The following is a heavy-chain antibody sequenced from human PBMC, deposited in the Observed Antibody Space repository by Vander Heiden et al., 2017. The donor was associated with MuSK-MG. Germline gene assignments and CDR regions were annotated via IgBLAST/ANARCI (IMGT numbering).Heavy chain of an antibody. Sequence: QVQLVQSGAEVKKPGSSVKVSCKASGGTFSSYAISWVRQAPGQGLEWLAGIIPTMGTESYAQKVQGRGTRTADEPASPAYMGPGRVRSEGGGVWWWAGAGVGAIAYYFDYWGQGTLVTVSS. CDR2: IIPTMGTE. V-gene: IGHV1-69*12. CDR3: AGAGVGAIAYYFDY. D-gene: IGHD1-26*01. J-gene: IGHJ4*02. CDR1: GGTFSSYA.